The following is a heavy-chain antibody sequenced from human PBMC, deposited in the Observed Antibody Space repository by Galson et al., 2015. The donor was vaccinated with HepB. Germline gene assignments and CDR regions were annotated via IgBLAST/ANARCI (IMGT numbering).Heavy chain of an antibody. CDR3: VRDSASWSLVTYFDS. CDR2: ISSGGTYI. J-gene: IGHJ4*02. V-gene: IGHV3-21*01. CDR1: GFTLSSYS. Sequence: SLRLSCAASGFTLSSYSMNWVRQTPGKGLEWVSSISSGGTYISYADSVRGRFTISRDNPKKSLYLEMNSLRVDDTAVYYCVRDSASWSLVTYFDSWGQGKLVTVSS. D-gene: IGHD6-13*01.